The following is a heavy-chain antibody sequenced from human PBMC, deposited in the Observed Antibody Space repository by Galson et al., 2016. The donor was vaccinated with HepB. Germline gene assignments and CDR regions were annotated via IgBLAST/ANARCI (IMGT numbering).Heavy chain of an antibody. J-gene: IGHJ4*02. CDR1: GFTFNRYW. CDR2: IKQDGSEK. V-gene: IGHV3-7*03. D-gene: IGHD6-13*01. CDR3: ARQQVVPVY. Sequence: SLRFSCAASGFTFNRYWMNWVRQAPGKGLEWVANIKQDGSEKYYMDSVKGRFTISRDNSENSLYLQIDNLRAEDTAVYYCARQQVVPVYWGQGTLVTVSS.